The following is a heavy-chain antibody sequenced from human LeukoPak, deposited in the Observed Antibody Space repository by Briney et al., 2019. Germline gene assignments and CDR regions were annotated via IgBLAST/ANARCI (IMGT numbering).Heavy chain of an antibody. D-gene: IGHD2-2*01. V-gene: IGHV4-38-2*01. CDR1: GYSISSGYY. CDR3: ARNGTSSYFDY. J-gene: IGHJ4*02. Sequence: PETLSLTCAVSGYSISSGYYWGWIRQPPGKGLEWIGSIYHSGSTHYNPSLKSRVTISVDTSKNQFSLKLSSVTAADTAVYYGARNGTSSYFDYWGQGTLVTVSS. CDR2: IYHSGST.